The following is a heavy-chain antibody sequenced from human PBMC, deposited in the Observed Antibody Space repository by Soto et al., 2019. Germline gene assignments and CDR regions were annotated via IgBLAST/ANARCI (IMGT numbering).Heavy chain of an antibody. Sequence: QVQLVESGGSVVQPGRSLRLSCVASGFTFSSHAMYWVRQAPGKGLEWVAVTSYDGSFKFYADSVKGRFTISRDNSKNTLFLEMDSLRAEDTAVYYCARKLVNSWARGCIHDWGQGTLVTVSS. D-gene: IGHD1-26*01. CDR1: GFTFSSHA. CDR2: TSYDGSFK. CDR3: ARKLVNSWARGCIHD. J-gene: IGHJ4*02. V-gene: IGHV3-30-3*01.